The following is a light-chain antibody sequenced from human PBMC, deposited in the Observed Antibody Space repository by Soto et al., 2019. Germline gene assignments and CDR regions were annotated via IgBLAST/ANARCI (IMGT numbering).Light chain of an antibody. J-gene: IGLJ1*01. V-gene: IGLV1-51*02. CDR2: ENN. Sequence: QYGLTQPPSVSADPGQKVTISCSGSSFNIGNNYVSWYQQLPGTAPKLLIYENNKRPSGIPDRFSGSKSGTSATLGITGLQTGDEADYYCGTWDSSLSATYVFGTGTKVTVL. CDR1: SFNIGNNY. CDR3: GTWDSSLSATYV.